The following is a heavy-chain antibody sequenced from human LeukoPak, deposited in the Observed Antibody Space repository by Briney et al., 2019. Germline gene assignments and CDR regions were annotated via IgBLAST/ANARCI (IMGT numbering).Heavy chain of an antibody. V-gene: IGHV3-21*01. CDR1: GFTFDYYW. CDR3: ARDPSGTYYPRVSGALDI. J-gene: IGHJ3*02. CDR2: ISSISSYI. Sequence: GGSLRLSCAASGFTFDYYWMHWVRQAPGKGLEWVSSISSISSYIYYADSVKGRFTVSRDNAKNSLYLQMDSLRAEDTAVYYCARDPSGTYYPRVSGALDIWGQGTMVTVSS. D-gene: IGHD1-26*01.